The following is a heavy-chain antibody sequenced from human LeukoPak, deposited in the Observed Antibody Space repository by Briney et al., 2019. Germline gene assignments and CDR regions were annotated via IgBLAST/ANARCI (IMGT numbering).Heavy chain of an antibody. CDR1: GYTFTSYY. V-gene: IGHV1-46*01. D-gene: IGHD1-20*01. CDR2: INPSGGST. Sequence: ASVTVSCKASGYTFTSYYMHWVRQAPGQGLAWMGIINPSGGSTSYAQKFQGRVTMTRDTSTSTVYMELSSLRSEDTAVYYCARDARSGGIIRNYGGRGTVDTVFS. CDR3: ARDARSGGIIRNY. J-gene: IGHJ4*02.